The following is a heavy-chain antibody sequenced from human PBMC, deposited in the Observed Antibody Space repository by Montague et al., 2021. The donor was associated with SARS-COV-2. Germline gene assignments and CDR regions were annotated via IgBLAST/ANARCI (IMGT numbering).Heavy chain of an antibody. Sequence: TLSLTCTVSGGSISSGGYYWSWIRQHPGKGLEWIGYIYYSGSTYYNPSLKSRVTISVDTSKNQFSLKLSSVTAADTAVYYCARVQGITMIVVAIGAFDXGGQGTMVTVSS. CDR1: GGSISSGGYY. CDR2: IYYSGST. D-gene: IGHD3-22*01. J-gene: IGHJ3*02. CDR3: ARVQGITMIVVAIGAFDX. V-gene: IGHV4-31*03.